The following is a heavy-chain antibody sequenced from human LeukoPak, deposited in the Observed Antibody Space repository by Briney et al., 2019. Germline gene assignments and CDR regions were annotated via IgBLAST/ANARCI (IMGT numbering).Heavy chain of an antibody. CDR1: GFTFSSYA. Sequence: GGSLRLSCAASGFTFSSYAMSWVRQAPGKGLEWVSAISGSGGSTYYADSVKGRFTISRDNSKNTLYLQMNSLRAEDTAVYYCAKTQGYYYDSSGPLDYWGQGTLVTVSS. V-gene: IGHV3-23*01. CDR3: AKTQGYYYDSSGPLDY. J-gene: IGHJ4*02. D-gene: IGHD3-22*01. CDR2: ISGSGGST.